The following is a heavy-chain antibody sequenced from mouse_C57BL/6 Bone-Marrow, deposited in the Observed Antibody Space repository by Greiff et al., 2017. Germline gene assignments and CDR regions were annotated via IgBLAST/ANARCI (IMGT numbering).Heavy chain of an antibody. CDR3: ARDYYFDY. CDR1: GYTFTSYW. CDR2: IDPSDSYT. J-gene: IGHJ2*01. Sequence: QVQLQQPGAELVKPGASVKLSCKASGYTFTSYWMQWVKQRPGQGLEWIGEIDPSDSYTNYNQKFKGKATLPVDTSSSTAYMQLSSLTSEDSAVYYCARDYYFDYWGQGTTLTVSS. V-gene: IGHV1-50*01.